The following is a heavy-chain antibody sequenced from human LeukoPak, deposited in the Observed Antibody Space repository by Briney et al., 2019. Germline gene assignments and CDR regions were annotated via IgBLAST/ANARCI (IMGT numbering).Heavy chain of an antibody. D-gene: IGHD3-10*01. J-gene: IGHJ4*02. CDR1: GFTVSSNY. V-gene: IGHV3-53*01. Sequence: GGSLRLSCAASGFTVSSNYMSWVRQAPGKGLEWVSVIYSGGSTYYADSVKGRFTISRDNSKNTLYLQMNSLRAEDTAVYYCARDGHGYYGSGSYYNLNDYWGQGTLVTVSS. CDR3: ARDGHGYYGSGSYYNLNDY. CDR2: IYSGGST.